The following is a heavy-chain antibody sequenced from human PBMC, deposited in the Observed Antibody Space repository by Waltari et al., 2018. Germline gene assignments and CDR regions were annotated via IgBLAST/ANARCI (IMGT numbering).Heavy chain of an antibody. CDR1: GFTFSGSA. J-gene: IGHJ4*02. Sequence: EVQLVESGGGLVQPGGSLKLSCAASGFTFSGSAMHWVRQASGKGREWVGRIRSKANSYATAYAASVKGRFTISRDDSKNTAYLQMNSLKTEDTAVYYCTYFYDSSGYYAHWGQGTLVTVSS. V-gene: IGHV3-73*02. D-gene: IGHD3-22*01. CDR2: IRSKANSYAT. CDR3: TYFYDSSGYYAH.